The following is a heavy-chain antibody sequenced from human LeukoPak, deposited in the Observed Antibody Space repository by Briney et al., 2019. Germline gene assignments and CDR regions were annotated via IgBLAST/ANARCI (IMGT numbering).Heavy chain of an antibody. D-gene: IGHD3-16*02. CDR1: GFTFSSYA. J-gene: IGHJ4*02. CDR3: AKGPEAYVLGSYRYY. V-gene: IGHV3-23*01. CDR2: ISGSGGST. Sequence: PGGSLRLSCAASGFTFSSYAMSWVRQAPGKGLEWVSAISGSGGSTYYADSVKGRFTISRDNSKNTLYLQMNSLGAEDTAVYYCAKGPEAYVLGSYRYYLGQGTLVTVSS.